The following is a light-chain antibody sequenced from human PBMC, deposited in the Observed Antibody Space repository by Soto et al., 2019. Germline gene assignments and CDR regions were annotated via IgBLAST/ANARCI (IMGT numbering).Light chain of an antibody. CDR1: SSDVGGYNY. V-gene: IGLV2-8*01. Sequence: QSVLTQPPSASGSPGQSVTISCTGTSSDVGGYNYVSWYQQHPGKAPKLLIHDVSKRPSGVPDRFSGSKSGNAASLPVSGLQAEDEADYYCGSYAGSKGVVFGGGTQLTVL. CDR3: GSYAGSKGVV. CDR2: DVS. J-gene: IGLJ2*01.